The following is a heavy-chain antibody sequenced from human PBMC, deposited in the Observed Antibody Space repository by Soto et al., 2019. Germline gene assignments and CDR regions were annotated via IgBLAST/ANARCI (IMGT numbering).Heavy chain of an antibody. V-gene: IGHV1-18*01. D-gene: IGHD3-10*02. Sequence: QVQLVQSGAEVKKPGASVKVSCKASGYTFTSYGISWVRQAPGQGLEWMGWISAYNGNTNYGEKLQGRVTMTTDTSTSTAYMEQRSLRSDDTAVYYCARAKTGGLGTMFVAFDIWGQGTMVTVSS. CDR3: ARAKTGGLGTMFVAFDI. CDR1: GYTFTSYG. J-gene: IGHJ3*02. CDR2: ISAYNGNT.